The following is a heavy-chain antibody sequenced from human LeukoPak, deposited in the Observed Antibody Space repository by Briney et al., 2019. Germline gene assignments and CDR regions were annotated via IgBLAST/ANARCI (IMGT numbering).Heavy chain of an antibody. J-gene: IGHJ4*02. V-gene: IGHV3-48*02. D-gene: IGHD3-3*01. CDR1: GFTFSNYA. CDR3: ARDSGVDAHLDY. CDR2: ISKTSATI. Sequence: GGSLRLSCAASGFTFSNYAVDWVRQAPGKGLEWVSYISKTSATIYYADSVKGRFTISRDNAKNSLYLQMSSLRDEDTAVYYCARDSGVDAHLDYWGQGTLVTLSA.